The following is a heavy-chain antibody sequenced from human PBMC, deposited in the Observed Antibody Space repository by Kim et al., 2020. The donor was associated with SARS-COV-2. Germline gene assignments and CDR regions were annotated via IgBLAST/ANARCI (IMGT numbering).Heavy chain of an antibody. CDR2: ISAYNCNT. CDR1: GYTFTSYC. D-gene: IGHD4-17*01. Sequence: AAVKVSCKASGYTFTSYCISWVRQAPGQGLEWMGWISAYNCNTNYAQKLQGRVTITTDTSTSTAYMELQSLRSDDTAVYYCARDDYGDKRYYYYYGMDVWGQGTTVTVS. CDR3: ARDDYGDKRYYYYYGMDV. J-gene: IGHJ6*02. V-gene: IGHV1-18*01.